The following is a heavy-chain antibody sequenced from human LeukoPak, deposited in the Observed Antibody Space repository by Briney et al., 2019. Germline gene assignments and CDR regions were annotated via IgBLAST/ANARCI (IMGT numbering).Heavy chain of an antibody. Sequence: SETLSLTCAVSGYSISSGYYWGWIRQPPGKGLEWIGSIYHSGSTYYNPSLKSRVTISVDTSKNQFSLKLSSVTAADTAVYYCAGDAIGPDYGDQAVVDYWGQGTLVTVSS. J-gene: IGHJ4*02. CDR1: GYSISSGYY. CDR3: AGDAIGPDYGDQAVVDY. CDR2: IYHSGST. V-gene: IGHV4-38-2*02. D-gene: IGHD4-17*01.